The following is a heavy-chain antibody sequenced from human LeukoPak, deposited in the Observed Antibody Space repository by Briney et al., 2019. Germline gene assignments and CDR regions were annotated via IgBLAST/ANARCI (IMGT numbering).Heavy chain of an antibody. D-gene: IGHD3-3*01. CDR1: GGSISSYY. Sequence: SETLSLTCTVSGGSISSYYWSWIRQPAGKGLEWIGYIYYSGSTNYNPSLKSRVTISVDTSKNQFSLKLSSVTAADTAVYYCARADFWSGYSFDYWGQGTLVTVSS. CDR2: IYYSGST. V-gene: IGHV4-59*01. CDR3: ARADFWSGYSFDY. J-gene: IGHJ4*02.